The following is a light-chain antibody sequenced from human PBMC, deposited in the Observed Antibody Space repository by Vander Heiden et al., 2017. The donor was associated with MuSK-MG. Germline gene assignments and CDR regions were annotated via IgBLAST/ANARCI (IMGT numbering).Light chain of an antibody. V-gene: IGKV1-5*03. Sequence: DIQMTQSPSTLSASVGDRVTITCRASQSISNYLAWYQQTPGKAPKLLMYKASSLESGVPSRFSGSGSGTEFTLTISSLQPDNFATYYCQQYYTFSWTFGQGTKLEIK. CDR3: QQYYTFSWT. CDR2: KAS. J-gene: IGKJ1*01. CDR1: QSISNY.